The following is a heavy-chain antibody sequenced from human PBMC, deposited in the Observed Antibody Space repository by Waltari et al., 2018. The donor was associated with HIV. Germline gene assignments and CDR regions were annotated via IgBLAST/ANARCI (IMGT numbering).Heavy chain of an antibody. Sequence: QVQLVESGGGVVQPGGSLRLSCAASGFSFSNYDMHWVRQAPGKGLEWVAFIRYDGSSKYYADSVKGRFTISRDNSKNTLFLKMNSLRSEDTAIYYCAKDQGSNGDYWGQGTLVTVSS. D-gene: IGHD2-8*01. CDR3: AKDQGSNGDY. CDR1: GFSFSNYD. J-gene: IGHJ4*02. CDR2: IRYDGSSK. V-gene: IGHV3-30*02.